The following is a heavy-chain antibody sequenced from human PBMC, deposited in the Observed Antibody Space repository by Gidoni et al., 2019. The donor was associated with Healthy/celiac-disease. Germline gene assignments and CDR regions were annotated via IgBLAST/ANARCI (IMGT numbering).Heavy chain of an antibody. CDR3: ARDQDVSRNYYYYGMDV. CDR2: ISSSSSYI. Sequence: EVQLVESGGGLVKPGGSLRLSCAASGFTFSSYSMNWVRQAPGKGLEWVSSISSSSSYIYYADSVKGRFTISRDNAKNSLYLQMNSLRAEDTAVYYCARDQDVSRNYYYYGMDVWGQGTTVTVS. V-gene: IGHV3-21*01. J-gene: IGHJ6*02. D-gene: IGHD2-15*01. CDR1: GFTFSSYS.